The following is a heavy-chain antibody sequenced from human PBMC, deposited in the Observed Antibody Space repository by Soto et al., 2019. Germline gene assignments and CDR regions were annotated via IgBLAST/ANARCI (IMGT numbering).Heavy chain of an antibody. D-gene: IGHD6-19*01. J-gene: IGHJ5*02. CDR1: GYTFTSYD. V-gene: IGHV1-8*01. CDR2: INPSTGNT. Sequence: QVQLVQSGAEVKKPGASLKVSCKASGYTFTSYDIIWVRQATGQGLEWMGWINPSTGNTDSAEKFQGRLTMTRNTSISTVYMELSSLSFEDTAVYYCARGRIIVAGGFDPWGQGTLVTVSS. CDR3: ARGRIIVAGGFDP.